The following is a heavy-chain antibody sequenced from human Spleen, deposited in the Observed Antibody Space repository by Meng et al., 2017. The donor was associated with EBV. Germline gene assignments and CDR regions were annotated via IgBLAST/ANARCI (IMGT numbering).Heavy chain of an antibody. D-gene: IGHD1-14*01. V-gene: IGHV3-74*01. Sequence: LVESGGALVQPGGSLRPSCAASGFTFSRYWMHWVRQVPGEGLVWVSRINEHGSIINYADSVKGRFTISRDNARNTLYLQMNSLRAADTGLYFCSRDLAGSDDSWGQGTLVTVSS. CDR1: GFTFSRYW. J-gene: IGHJ5*01. CDR3: SRDLAGSDDS. CDR2: INEHGSII.